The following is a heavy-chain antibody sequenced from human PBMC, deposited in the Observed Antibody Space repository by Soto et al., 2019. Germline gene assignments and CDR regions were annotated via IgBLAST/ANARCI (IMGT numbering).Heavy chain of an antibody. D-gene: IGHD4-17*01. CDR2: IYSGGST. Sequence: PGGSLRLSCASSGFTVSSNYMSWVRQAPGKGLEWVSVIYSGGSTYYAASVKGRFIISRDNSKNTLYPQMNSLRAEDTAVYYCAIDISLKWGTTVTSDAFDIWGQGTMVTVSS. CDR1: GFTVSSNY. V-gene: IGHV3-66*01. CDR3: AIDISLKWGTTVTSDAFDI. J-gene: IGHJ3*02.